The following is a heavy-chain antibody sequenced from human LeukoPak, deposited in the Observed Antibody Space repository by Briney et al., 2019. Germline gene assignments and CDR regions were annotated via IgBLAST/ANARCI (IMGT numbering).Heavy chain of an antibody. V-gene: IGHV3-23*01. CDR3: ATVSDSSGSSLDY. CDR2: ISGSGGGT. J-gene: IGHJ4*02. CDR1: GFTFSSYA. Sequence: PGGSLRLSCAASGFTFSSYAMIWVRQAPGKGLEWVSAISGSGGGTSYADSVKGRFTISRANSENTLYLQMNSLRAEDTAIFYCATVSDSSGSSLDYWGQGTLVTVSS. D-gene: IGHD3-22*01.